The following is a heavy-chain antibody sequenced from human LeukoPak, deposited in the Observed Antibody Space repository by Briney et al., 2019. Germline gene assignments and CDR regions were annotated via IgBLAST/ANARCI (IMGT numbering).Heavy chain of an antibody. Sequence: SETQSLTCAVHGGSFSGYYWSWIRQPPGKGLEWIGEINHSGSTNYNPSLKSRVTISVDTSKNQFSLKLSSVTAADTAVYYCARTKSYTAMVTTWGQGTLVTVSS. D-gene: IGHD5-18*01. V-gene: IGHV4-34*01. CDR2: INHSGST. CDR1: GGSFSGYY. CDR3: ARTKSYTAMVTT. J-gene: IGHJ5*02.